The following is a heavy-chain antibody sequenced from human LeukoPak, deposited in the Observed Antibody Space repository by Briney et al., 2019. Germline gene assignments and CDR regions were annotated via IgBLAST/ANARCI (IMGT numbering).Heavy chain of an antibody. CDR2: ISWNSGSI. Sequence: GGSLRLSWAASGFTFNDYAIHWVRQAPGKGLEWVSGISWNSGSIGYADSVKGRFTISRDNAKNSLYLQMNSLRAEDTAVYYCARLMTGALVSDYWGQGTLVTVSS. CDR3: ARLMTGALVSDY. D-gene: IGHD3-9*01. V-gene: IGHV3-9*01. J-gene: IGHJ4*02. CDR1: GFTFNDYA.